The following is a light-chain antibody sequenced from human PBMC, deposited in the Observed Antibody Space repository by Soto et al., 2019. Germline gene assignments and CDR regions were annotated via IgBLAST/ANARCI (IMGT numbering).Light chain of an antibody. CDR3: QHYNSWPVYT. J-gene: IGKJ2*01. Sequence: IVLTQFPATLSVSPGERATLSCRAGDSIGTNVAWYQHKPGQSPRLLIYNASTRPPGVAARFSGSGSGTEFTLTISSLQPEDFAVYYCQHYNSWPVYTFGQGTKLDI. CDR2: NAS. CDR1: DSIGTN. V-gene: IGKV3D-15*01.